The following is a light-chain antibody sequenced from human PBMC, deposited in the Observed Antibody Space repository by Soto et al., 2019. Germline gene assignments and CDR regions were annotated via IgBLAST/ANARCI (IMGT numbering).Light chain of an antibody. CDR3: SSYSPFYFYF. J-gene: IGLJ1*01. CDR1: TSDIGFYDY. V-gene: IGLV2-14*01. CDR2: GVT. Sequence: QSALTQPASVSGSPGQSLTISCTGTTSDIGFYDYVSWYQQYPGKAPKLLIYGVTIRPSGISNRFSGSKSGSTASLTISGLRDEDEAYYYCSSYSPFYFYFSGSGTTRTVL.